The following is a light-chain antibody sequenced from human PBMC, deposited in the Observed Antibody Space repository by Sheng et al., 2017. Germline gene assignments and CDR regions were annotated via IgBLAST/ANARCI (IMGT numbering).Light chain of an antibody. CDR1: RDISSY. J-gene: IGKJ2*01. V-gene: IGKV1-9*01. Sequence: DIQLTQSPSFLSLSVGDRVTITCRASRDISSYLAWYQQKPGKAPGLLIYDASTLQTGVPSRFSGSGSGTDFTLTISSLQPEDFATYYCQQLNSYPYSFGQGTKLDIK. CDR3: QQLNSYPYS. CDR2: DAS.